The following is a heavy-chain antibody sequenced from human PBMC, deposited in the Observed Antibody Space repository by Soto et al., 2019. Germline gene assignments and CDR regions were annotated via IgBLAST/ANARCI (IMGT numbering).Heavy chain of an antibody. CDR1: GYTLTELS. V-gene: IGHV1-24*01. CDR3: ATASGLYYYYGMDV. D-gene: IGHD4-17*01. Sequence: ASVKVSCKVSGYTLTELSMHWVRQAPGKGLEWMGGFDPEDGETIYAQKFQGRVTMTEDTSTDTAYMELSSLRSEDTAVYYCATASGLYYYYGMDVWGQGTTVTVSS. CDR2: FDPEDGET. J-gene: IGHJ6*02.